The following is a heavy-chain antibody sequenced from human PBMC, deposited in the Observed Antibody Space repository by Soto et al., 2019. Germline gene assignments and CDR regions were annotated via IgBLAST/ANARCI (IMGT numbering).Heavy chain of an antibody. CDR2: IRSKANSYAT. Sequence: EVQLVESGGGLVQPGGSLKLSCAASGFTFSGSAMHWVRQASGKGLEWVGRIRSKANSYATAYAASVKGRFTISRDDSKNTAYLXMXSLKTXXTAVYYCTTLMVRGDDWGQGTLVTVSS. CDR1: GFTFSGSA. CDR3: TTLMVRGDD. J-gene: IGHJ4*02. V-gene: IGHV3-73*02. D-gene: IGHD3-10*01.